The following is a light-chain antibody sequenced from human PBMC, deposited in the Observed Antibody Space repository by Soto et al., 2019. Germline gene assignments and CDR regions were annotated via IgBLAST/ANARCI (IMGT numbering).Light chain of an antibody. J-gene: IGKJ1*01. Sequence: EIVLTQSPGTLSLSPGERATLSCRASQSVSSSYLTWYQQKPGHAPRLLIYGASSRTTAIPDRFSGSGSGTDFTLTIIRLWAEDFAVYYCQQYGCSPTWTFGQGTKVEIK. CDR2: GAS. V-gene: IGKV3-20*01. CDR1: QSVSSSY. CDR3: QQYGCSPTWT.